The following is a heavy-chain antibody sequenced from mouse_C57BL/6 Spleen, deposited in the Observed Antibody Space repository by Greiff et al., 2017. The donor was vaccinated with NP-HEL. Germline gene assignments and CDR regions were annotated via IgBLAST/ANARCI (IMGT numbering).Heavy chain of an antibody. D-gene: IGHD4-1*01. J-gene: IGHJ4*01. V-gene: IGHV2-9*01. CDR1: GFSLTSYG. Sequence: QVQLKQSGPGLVAPSQSLSITCTASGFSLTSYGVDWVRQPPGKGLEWLGVICGGGSTNYNSALMSRLSISKDNSKSQVFLKMNSLKTDDTAMYYCDKHDNWDVGAMDYWGQGTSVTVSS. CDR2: ICGGGST. CDR3: DKHDNWDVGAMDY.